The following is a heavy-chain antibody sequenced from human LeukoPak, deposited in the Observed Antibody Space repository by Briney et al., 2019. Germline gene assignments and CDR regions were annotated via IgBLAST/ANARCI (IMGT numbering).Heavy chain of an antibody. CDR3: ARGPRYYYYGMDV. J-gene: IGHJ6*02. Sequence: GGSLRLSCAASGFTVRSNYMSWVRQAPGRGLEWVSVIHAGGSTYYADSVKGRSTISRDNSKNTLWLQMNSLRAEDSAVYYCARGPRYYYYGMDVWGQGTTVTVSS. CDR1: GFTVRSNY. V-gene: IGHV3-53*01. CDR2: IHAGGST.